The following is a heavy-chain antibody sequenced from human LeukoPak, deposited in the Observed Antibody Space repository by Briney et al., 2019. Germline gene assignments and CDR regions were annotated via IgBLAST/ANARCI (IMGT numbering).Heavy chain of an antibody. Sequence: SETLSLTCAVSGASISSNNWWNWVRQPPGKGLEWIGEIYHSGSTNYSPSLKSRVTISVDKSKNHFSLKLTSVTAADTAIYYCAAAAVAVDYWGQGTLVTVSS. CDR3: AAAAVAVDY. CDR2: IYHSGST. V-gene: IGHV4-4*02. D-gene: IGHD6-19*01. J-gene: IGHJ4*02. CDR1: GASISSNNW.